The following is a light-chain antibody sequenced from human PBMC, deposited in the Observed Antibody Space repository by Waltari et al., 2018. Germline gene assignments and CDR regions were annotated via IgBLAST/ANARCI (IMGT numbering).Light chain of an antibody. V-gene: IGLV2-14*01. CDR2: EVS. CDR1: SSDVGGYNY. J-gene: IGLJ1*01. CDR3: SSYTSSSITYV. Sequence: QSALTQPASVSGSPGQSITISCTGTSSDVGGYNYVSWSQQPPGKAPKLMIYEVSNRPSGVSKRFSGSKSGNTASLTISGLQAEDEADYYCSSYTSSSITYVFGTGTKVTVL.